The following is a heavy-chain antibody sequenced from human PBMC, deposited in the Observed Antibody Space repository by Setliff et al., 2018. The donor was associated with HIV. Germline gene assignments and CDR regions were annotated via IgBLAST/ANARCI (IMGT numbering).Heavy chain of an antibody. V-gene: IGHV3-7*03. CDR3: ARDPGSSAFDM. CDR2: INRDGRET. Sequence: GGSLRLSCRASGFNFNTYWMSWVRQSPGKGLEFVANINRDGRETNHMDSVKGRFTISRDNAETSLYLQMNSLRVEGTAVYYCARDPGSSAFDMWGQGTMVTVSS. CDR1: GFNFNTYW. J-gene: IGHJ3*02.